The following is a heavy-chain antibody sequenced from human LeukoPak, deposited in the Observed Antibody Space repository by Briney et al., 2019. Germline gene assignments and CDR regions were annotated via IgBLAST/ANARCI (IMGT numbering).Heavy chain of an antibody. CDR3: ARDPGSIAVAGTREVYYYYYMDV. Sequence: ASVKVSCKASGYTFTSYYMHWVRQAPGQGLEWMGIINPSGGSTSYAQKFQGRVTMTRDMSTSTVYMELSSPRSEDTAVYYCARDPGSIAVAGTREVYYYYYMDVWGKGTTVTVSS. J-gene: IGHJ6*03. V-gene: IGHV1-46*01. CDR2: INPSGGST. CDR1: GYTFTSYY. D-gene: IGHD6-19*01.